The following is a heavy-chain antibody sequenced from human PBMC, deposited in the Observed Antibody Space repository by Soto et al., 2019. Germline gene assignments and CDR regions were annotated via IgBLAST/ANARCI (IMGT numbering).Heavy chain of an antibody. CDR1: GYTFTTFG. V-gene: IGHV1-18*01. CDR3: ARSGPFAIYAITPLEF. Sequence: ASVKVSCKASGYTFTTFGISWVRQAPGQGLEWVGWISANNGNTKYSQKFQGRVSLTTETSASTAYMEPRSLRSDDTAVYHCARSGPFAIYAITPLEFWGQGTLVTVSS. J-gene: IGHJ4*02. CDR2: ISANNGNT. D-gene: IGHD3-3*01.